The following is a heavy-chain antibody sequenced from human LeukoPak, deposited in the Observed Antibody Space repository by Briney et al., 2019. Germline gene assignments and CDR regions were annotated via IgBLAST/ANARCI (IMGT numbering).Heavy chain of an antibody. V-gene: IGHV4-59*01. CDR3: ARRAPQYYYDSSGYSGAFDI. J-gene: IGHJ3*02. CDR1: GGSISSYY. Sequence: PSETLSLTCTVSGGSISSYYWSWIRQPPGKGLEWIGYIYYSGSTNYNPSLKSRVTISVDTSKNQFSLELSSVTAADTAVYYCARRAPQYYYDSSGYSGAFDIWGQGTMVTVPS. CDR2: IYYSGST. D-gene: IGHD3-22*01.